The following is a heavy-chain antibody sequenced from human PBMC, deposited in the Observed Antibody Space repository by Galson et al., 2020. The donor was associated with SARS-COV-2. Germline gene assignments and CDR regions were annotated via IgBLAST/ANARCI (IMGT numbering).Heavy chain of an antibody. Sequence: GESLKISCVTSGFTFSDYCMNWVRQAPDKGLEWVANISSNGRNKNYADSVKGRFTISRDNSKNTLNLQMNSLRIEDTAVFYCSREAGQAAGTDYWGRGALVTVSA. D-gene: IGHD6-13*01. CDR1: GFTFSDYC. CDR3: SREAGQAAGTDY. CDR2: ISSNGRNK. J-gene: IGHJ4*02. V-gene: IGHV3-30*03.